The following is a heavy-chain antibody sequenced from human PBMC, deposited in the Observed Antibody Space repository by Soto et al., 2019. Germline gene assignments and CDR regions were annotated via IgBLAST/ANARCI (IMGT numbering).Heavy chain of an antibody. CDR3: ARGRDGDY. Sequence: QVHLVQSGAEEKKPGASVKVSCKASGYTFTSYGITWVRQAPGQGLEWMGWISAHNGNTDYAQKVQGRVIVSRDTSTSTAYMELRSLRSDDTAEYYCARGRDGDYWGQGALVTVSS. CDR2: ISAHNGNT. D-gene: IGHD6-6*01. CDR1: GYTFTSYG. J-gene: IGHJ4*02. V-gene: IGHV1-18*01.